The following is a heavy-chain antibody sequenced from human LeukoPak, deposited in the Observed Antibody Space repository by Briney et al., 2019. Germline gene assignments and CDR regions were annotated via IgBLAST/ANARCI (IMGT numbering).Heavy chain of an antibody. V-gene: IGHV3-21*01. D-gene: IGHD4-17*01. CDR1: GFTFSSYS. CDR3: ARLSGDDYGDYSDAFDI. CDR2: ISSSSSYI. J-gene: IGHJ3*02. Sequence: PGGSLRLSCAASGFTFSSYSVNWVRQAPGKGLEWVSSISSSSSYIYYADSVKGRFTISRDNAKNSLYLQMNSLRAEDTAVYYCARLSGDDYGDYSDAFDIWGQGTMVTVSS.